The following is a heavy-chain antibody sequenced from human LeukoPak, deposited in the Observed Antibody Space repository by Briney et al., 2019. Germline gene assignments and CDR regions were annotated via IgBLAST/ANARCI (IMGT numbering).Heavy chain of an antibody. CDR3: ASSDYVWRKPLYFDY. Sequence: GGSLRLSCAASGLTFTRYSMSWVRQAPGKGLEWVSSTSTSSGYIYYADSVMGRFTISRDNAKNSLYLQMNSLRPEDTAVYYCASSDYVWRKPLYFDYWGQGTLVTVSS. CDR1: GLTFTRYS. V-gene: IGHV3-21*01. J-gene: IGHJ4*02. D-gene: IGHD3-16*01. CDR2: TSTSSGYI.